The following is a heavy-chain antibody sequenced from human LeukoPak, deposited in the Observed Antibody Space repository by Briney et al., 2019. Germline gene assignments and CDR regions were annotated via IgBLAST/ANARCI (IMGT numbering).Heavy chain of an antibody. V-gene: IGHV4-38-2*02. J-gene: IGHJ5*02. CDR1: DYSISSGYY. CDR3: ARLAIGYYYDSRGRTIDP. CDR2: MFHSGDT. Sequence: SETLSLTCSVSDYSISSGYYWGWIRQPPGKGLEWIGTMFHSGDTYYNPSLRSRVTISVDTSKNQFSLKLSTVTAADTAVYYCARLAIGYYYDSRGRTIDPWGQGTLVTVSS. D-gene: IGHD3-22*01.